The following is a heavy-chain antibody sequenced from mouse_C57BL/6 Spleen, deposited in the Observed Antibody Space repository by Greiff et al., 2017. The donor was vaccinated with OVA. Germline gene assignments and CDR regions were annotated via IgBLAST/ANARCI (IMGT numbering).Heavy chain of an antibody. V-gene: IGHV1-9*01. CDR1: GYTFTGYW. J-gene: IGHJ4*01. CDR3: ARGGITTVVDFYYAMDY. CDR2: ILPGSGST. D-gene: IGHD1-1*01. Sequence: QVQLKESGAELMKPGASVKLSCKATGYTFTGYWIEWVKQRPGHGLEWIGEILPGSGSTNYNEKFKGKATFTADTSSNTAYMQLSSLTTEDSAIYYCARGGITTVVDFYYAMDYWGQGTSVTVSS.